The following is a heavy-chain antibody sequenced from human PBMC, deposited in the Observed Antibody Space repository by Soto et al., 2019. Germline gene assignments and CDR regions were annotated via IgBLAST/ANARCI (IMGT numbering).Heavy chain of an antibody. CDR1: VFTFISYA. Sequence: GWSLRLSCASSVFTFISYAMSWVRQAPGKGLEWVSAISGSGGSTYYADSVKGRFTISRDNSKNTLYLQMNSLRAEDTAVYYCAKDLRVPAAPCYFDYWGQGTLVTVSS. J-gene: IGHJ4*02. CDR2: ISGSGGST. V-gene: IGHV3-23*01. D-gene: IGHD2-2*01. CDR3: AKDLRVPAAPCYFDY.